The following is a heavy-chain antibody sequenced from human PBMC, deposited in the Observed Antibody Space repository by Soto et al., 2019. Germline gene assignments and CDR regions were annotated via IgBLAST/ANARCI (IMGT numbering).Heavy chain of an antibody. D-gene: IGHD2-2*01. Sequence: SETLSLTCDVSGDTISTGGYTWAWIRQPPGKALEWIGHTYHSGNPYYNPSLKSRVIISVDRSKNQFSLKLSSVTAADAAVYYCAQVPTAKRYYVSGMDVWGQGTTVTVSS. CDR3: AQVPTAKRYYVSGMDV. J-gene: IGHJ6*02. V-gene: IGHV4-30-2*01. CDR2: TYHSGNP. CDR1: GDTISTGGYT.